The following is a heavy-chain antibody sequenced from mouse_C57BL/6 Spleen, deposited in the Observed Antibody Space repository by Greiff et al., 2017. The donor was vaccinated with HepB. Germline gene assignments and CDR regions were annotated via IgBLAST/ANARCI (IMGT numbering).Heavy chain of an antibody. V-gene: IGHV1-64*01. CDR3: ARDWDVHYFDY. D-gene: IGHD4-1*01. Sequence: VQLQQSGAELVKPGASVKLSCKASGYTFTSYWMHWVKQRPGQGLEWIGMIHPNSGSTNYNEKFKSKATLTVDKSSSTAYMQLSSLTSEDSAVYYCARDWDVHYFDYWGQGTTLTVSS. CDR1: GYTFTSYW. CDR2: IHPNSGST. J-gene: IGHJ2*01.